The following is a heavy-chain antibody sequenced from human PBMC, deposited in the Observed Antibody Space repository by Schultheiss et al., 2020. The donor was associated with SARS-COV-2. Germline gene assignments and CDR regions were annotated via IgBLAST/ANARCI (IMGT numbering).Heavy chain of an antibody. CDR2: INHSGST. CDR1: GGSFSGYY. CDR3: AREPGSTSYAFDI. J-gene: IGHJ3*02. Sequence: SETLSLTCAVYGGSFSGYYWSWIRQPPGKGLEWLGEINHSGSTKYNPSLKSRVTISVDTPKNQFSLKLSSVTAADTAVYYCAREPGSTSYAFDIWGQGTMVTVSS. V-gene: IGHV4-34*01. D-gene: IGHD2-2*01.